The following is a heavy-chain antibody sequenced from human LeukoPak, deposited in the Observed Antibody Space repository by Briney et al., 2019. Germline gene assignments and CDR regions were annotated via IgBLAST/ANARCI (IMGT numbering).Heavy chain of an antibody. CDR1: GYSFSYYW. V-gene: IGHV5-51*01. CDR3: ARSKGSAVTDPFDI. Sequence: GESLKISCKGSGYSFSYYWIGWVRQMPGKGLEWMGIIYPADSDTRYSPSFQGQVTISADKSISTTDLQWSSLKASDTARYYCARSKGSAVTDPFDIWGQGTMVTVSS. CDR2: IYPADSDT. J-gene: IGHJ3*02. D-gene: IGHD4-11*01.